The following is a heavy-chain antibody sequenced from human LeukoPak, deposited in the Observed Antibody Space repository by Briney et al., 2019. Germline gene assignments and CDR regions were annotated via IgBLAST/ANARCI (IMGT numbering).Heavy chain of an antibody. Sequence: SQTLSLTCAVSGGSISGGGYYWSWIRQPAGKGLEWIGRIYTSGSTNYNPSLKSRVTISVDRSKNQFSLKLSSVTAADTAVYYCARGRRGYSYGYADWFDPWGQGTLVTVSS. CDR2: IYTSGST. V-gene: IGHV4-61*02. CDR3: ARGRRGYSYGYADWFDP. D-gene: IGHD5-18*01. J-gene: IGHJ5*02. CDR1: GGSISGGGYY.